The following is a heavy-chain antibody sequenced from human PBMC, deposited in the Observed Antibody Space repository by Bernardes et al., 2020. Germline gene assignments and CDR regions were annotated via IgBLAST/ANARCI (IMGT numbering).Heavy chain of an antibody. CDR3: AKDYCDSDCDFFDH. CDR1: GFSVGEYA. CDR2: ISGSGDIT. Sequence: GGCLSLSCAAPGFSVGEYAMSWVRPAPGKGLGWVSGISGSGDITNYADSVKGRFTISRDIFKNTVYLQMNTLRAGDTAIYYCAKDYCDSDCDFFDHWGQGTLVTVSS. J-gene: IGHJ4*02. V-gene: IGHV3-23*01. D-gene: IGHD2-21*02.